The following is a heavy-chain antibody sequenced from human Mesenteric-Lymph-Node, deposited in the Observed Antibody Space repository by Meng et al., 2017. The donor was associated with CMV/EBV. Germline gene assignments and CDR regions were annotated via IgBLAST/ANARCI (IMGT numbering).Heavy chain of an antibody. J-gene: IGHJ4*02. Sequence: GGSLRLSCAASGFTFSSYAMSWVRQAPGKGLEWVSTISGSGDSTYYADSVKGRFTISRDNSKNTLYLQMNSLRVEDTAVYSCAKGSGRYYDYFDYWGQGTLVTVSS. V-gene: IGHV3-23*01. CDR3: AKGSGRYYDYFDY. CDR2: ISGSGDST. CDR1: GFTFSSYA. D-gene: IGHD1-26*01.